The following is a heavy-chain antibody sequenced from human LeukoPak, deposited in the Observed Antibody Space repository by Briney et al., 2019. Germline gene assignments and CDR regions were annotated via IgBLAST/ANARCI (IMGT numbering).Heavy chain of an antibody. CDR1: GGSISSYY. D-gene: IGHD1-7*01. J-gene: IGHJ5*02. Sequence: PSETLSLTCTVSGGSISSYYWSWIRQPPGKGLEWIGYIYYSGSTNYNPSLKSRVTISVDTSKNQFSLKLSSVTAADTAVYCCARTGRGTWWFDPWGQGTLVTVSS. CDR3: ARTGRGTWWFDP. CDR2: IYYSGST. V-gene: IGHV4-59*01.